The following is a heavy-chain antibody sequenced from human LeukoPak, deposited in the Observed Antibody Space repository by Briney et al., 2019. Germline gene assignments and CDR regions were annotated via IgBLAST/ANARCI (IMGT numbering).Heavy chain of an antibody. CDR2: ISSSGSTI. J-gene: IGHJ4*02. V-gene: IGHV3-11*01. D-gene: IGHD3-22*01. CDR3: ARDRSYDSSGTTDY. Sequence: TGGSLRLSCAASGFTFSDYYMSWIRQAPGKGLEWVSYISSSGSTIYYADSVKGRFTISRDNAKNSLYLQMNSLRAEDTAVYYCARDRSYDSSGTTDYWGQGTLVTVSS. CDR1: GFTFSDYY.